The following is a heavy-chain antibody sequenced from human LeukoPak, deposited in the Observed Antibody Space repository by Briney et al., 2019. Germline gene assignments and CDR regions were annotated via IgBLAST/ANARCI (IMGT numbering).Heavy chain of an antibody. CDR1: GYTFTSYG. J-gene: IGHJ5*02. V-gene: IGHV1-8*02. Sequence: ASVKVSCKASGYTFTSYGISWVRQAPGQGLEWMGWMNPNSGNTGYAQKFQGRVTMTRNTSISTAYMELSSLRSEDTAVYYCARMYCSSTSCYRDENWFDPWGQGTLVTVSS. D-gene: IGHD2-2*01. CDR3: ARMYCSSTSCYRDENWFDP. CDR2: MNPNSGNT.